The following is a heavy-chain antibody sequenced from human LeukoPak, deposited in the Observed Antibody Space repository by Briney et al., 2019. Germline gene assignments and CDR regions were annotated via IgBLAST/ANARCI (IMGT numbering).Heavy chain of an antibody. CDR3: AREATTVTTADY. D-gene: IGHD4-17*01. V-gene: IGHV3-48*03. CDR2: ISSSGSTI. J-gene: IGHJ4*02. CDR1: GFTFSSYE. Sequence: GGSLRLSCAASGFTFSSYEMNWLRQAPGKGLEWVSYISSSGSTIYYADSVKGRFTISRDNAKNSLYLQLNSLRAGDTAVHYCAREATTVTTADYWGQGTLVTVSS.